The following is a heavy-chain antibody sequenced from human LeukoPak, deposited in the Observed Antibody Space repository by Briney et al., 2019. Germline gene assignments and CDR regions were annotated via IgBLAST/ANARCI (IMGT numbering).Heavy chain of an antibody. CDR2: MNPNSGNT. CDR1: GYTFTSYD. CDR3: ARRADIVATINYYGMDV. Sequence: ASVKVSCKASGYTFTSYDINWVRQATGQGLEWMGWMNPNSGNTGYAQKFQGRVTMTRNTSISTAYMELSSLRSEDTAVYYCARRADIVATINYYGMDVWGQGTTVTVSS. J-gene: IGHJ6*02. D-gene: IGHD5-12*01. V-gene: IGHV1-8*01.